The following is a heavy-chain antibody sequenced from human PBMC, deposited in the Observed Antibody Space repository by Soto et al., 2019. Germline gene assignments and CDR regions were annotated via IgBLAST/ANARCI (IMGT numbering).Heavy chain of an antibody. J-gene: IGHJ4*02. V-gene: IGHV3-7*01. CDR3: VKDSRGSY. Sequence: EVQLVESGGGLVQPGGSLRLSCAASGFTFSTCWMMWVRQAPGKGLEWVANINQDGSERYYVDSVKGRFTISRDNANNSLYLQMNSLRAEDTAVYYCVKDSRGSYWGQGTLVTVSS. CDR2: INQDGSER. D-gene: IGHD2-2*01. CDR1: GFTFSTCW.